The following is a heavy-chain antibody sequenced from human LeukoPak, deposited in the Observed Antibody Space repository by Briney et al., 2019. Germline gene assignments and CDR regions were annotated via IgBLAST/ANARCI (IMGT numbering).Heavy chain of an antibody. D-gene: IGHD6-6*01. V-gene: IGHV1-69*01. CDR2: IIPIFGTA. J-gene: IGHJ6*02. CDR1: GGTFSSYA. CDR3: ARGGQLVYYYYGMDV. Sequence: GASVKVSCKASGGTFSSYAISWVRQAPGQGLEWMGGIIPIFGTANYAQKFQGRVTITADESTSTAYMELSSLRSDDTAVYYCARGGQLVYYYYGMDVWGQGTTVTVSS.